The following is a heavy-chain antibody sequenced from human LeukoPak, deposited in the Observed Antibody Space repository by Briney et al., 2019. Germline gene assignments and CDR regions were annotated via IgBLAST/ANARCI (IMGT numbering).Heavy chain of an antibody. J-gene: IGHJ5*02. CDR1: GGFISSSGYY. CDR3: TRHEYSGSYYGLSWFDP. V-gene: IGHV4-39*01. CDR2: IDYSGST. D-gene: IGHD1-26*01. Sequence: SQTLSLTCTVAGGFISSSGYYWGWIRQPPGKGLAWIASIDYSGSTYCNPSLKRRVTISVDTSKTQLSLKLSTLTAADTAMYYCTRHEYSGSYYGLSWFDPWGQGTLVTVSS.